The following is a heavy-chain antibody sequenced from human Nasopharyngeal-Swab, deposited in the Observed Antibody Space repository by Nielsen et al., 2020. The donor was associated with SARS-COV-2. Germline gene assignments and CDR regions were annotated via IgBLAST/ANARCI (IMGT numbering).Heavy chain of an antibody. V-gene: IGHV3-23*01. CDR3: AKDLPYYDILTGYYSYYYGMDV. CDR2: ISGSGGST. Sequence: GGSLRLSCAASGFTFSSYAMSWVRQAPGKGLEWVSAISGSGGSTYHADSVKGRFTISRDNSKNTLYLQMNSLRAEDTAVYYCAKDLPYYDILTGYYSYYYGMDVWGQGTTVTVSS. J-gene: IGHJ6*02. CDR1: GFTFSSYA. D-gene: IGHD3-9*01.